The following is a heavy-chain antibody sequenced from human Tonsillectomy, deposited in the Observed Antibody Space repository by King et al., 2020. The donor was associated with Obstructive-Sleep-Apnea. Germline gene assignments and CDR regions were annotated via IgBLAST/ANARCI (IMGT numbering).Heavy chain of an antibody. CDR1: GGSISSSNW. V-gene: IGHV4-4*02. J-gene: IGHJ4*02. CDR3: ATNTVSGPTDY. Sequence: QLQESGPGLVKPSGTLSLTCAVSGGSISSSNWWSLVRRPPGKGREWIGEIDHSGSTNYNPSLKSRVTISVDKSKNQFSLKLSSVTAADTAVYYRATNTVSGPTDYWGQGTLVTVSS. D-gene: IGHD4-11*01. CDR2: IDHSGST.